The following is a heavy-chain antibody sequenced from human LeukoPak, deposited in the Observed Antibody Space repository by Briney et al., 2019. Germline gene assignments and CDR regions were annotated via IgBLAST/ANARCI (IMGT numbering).Heavy chain of an antibody. CDR1: GYTFTSYA. CDR3: AREERWLQPTAPDYYYYYYMDV. J-gene: IGHJ6*03. V-gene: IGHV7-4-1*02. CDR2: INTNTGNP. D-gene: IGHD5-24*01. Sequence: ASVKVSCKASGYTFTSYAMNWVRQAPGQGLEWMGWINTNTGNPTYAQGFTGRFVFSLDTSVSTAYLQISSLKAEDTAVYYCAREERWLQPTAPDYYYYYYMDVGGKGTTVTVS.